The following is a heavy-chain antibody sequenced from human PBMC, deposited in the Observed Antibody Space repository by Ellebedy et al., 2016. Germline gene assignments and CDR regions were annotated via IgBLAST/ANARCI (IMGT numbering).Heavy chain of an antibody. Sequence: ASVKVSXXASGYTFTSYYMHWVRQAPGQGLEWMGIINPSGGSTNYAQKFQGRVTITADKSTSTAYMELSSLRSEDTAVYYCARDVSGEMATIDAFDIWGQGTMVTVSS. V-gene: IGHV1-46*01. CDR1: GYTFTSYY. CDR3: ARDVSGEMATIDAFDI. J-gene: IGHJ3*02. CDR2: INPSGGST. D-gene: IGHD5-24*01.